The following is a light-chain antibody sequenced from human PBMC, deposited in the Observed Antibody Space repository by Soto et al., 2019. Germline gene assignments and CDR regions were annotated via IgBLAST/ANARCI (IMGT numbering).Light chain of an antibody. CDR3: QQRSNWIT. V-gene: IGKV3-11*01. CDR2: DAS. J-gene: IGKJ5*01. Sequence: ELVLTQSPATLSLSPGERATLSGRASQSVSSYLAWYQQKPGQAPRLLIYDASNRATGIPARSSGSGSGTDFTLTISSLEPEDFAVYYCQQRSNWITFGQGTRLEIK. CDR1: QSVSSY.